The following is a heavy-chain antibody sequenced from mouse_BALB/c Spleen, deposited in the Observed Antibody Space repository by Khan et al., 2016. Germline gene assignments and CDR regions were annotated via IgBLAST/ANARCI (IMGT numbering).Heavy chain of an antibody. CDR1: GYSITSYYV. Sequence: EVQLQESGPGLVKPSQSLSLTCTVSGYSITSYYVWYWIRQFPGNILEWMGFISYSGTTRYNPSFKSRTSFTRDTSKNQSFLQLNSGTTEDAATYYCAVRGWYGYYVDSWGQGTTLTVSS. J-gene: IGHJ2*01. D-gene: IGHD2-10*02. CDR2: ISYSGTT. V-gene: IGHV3-2*02. CDR3: AVRGWYGYYVDS.